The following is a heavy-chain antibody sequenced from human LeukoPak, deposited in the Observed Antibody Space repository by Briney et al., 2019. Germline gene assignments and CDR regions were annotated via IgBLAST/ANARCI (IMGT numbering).Heavy chain of an antibody. CDR3: ARGCSSTSCYSGAFDI. CDR2: ISSSGSTI. Sequence: GGSLRLSCAASGFTFSDYYMSWIRQAPGKGLEWVSYISSSGSTIYYADSVEGRFTISRDNAKNSLYLQMNSLRAEDTAVYYCARGCSSTSCYSGAFDIWGQGTMVTVSS. CDR1: GFTFSDYY. J-gene: IGHJ3*02. D-gene: IGHD2-2*01. V-gene: IGHV3-11*04.